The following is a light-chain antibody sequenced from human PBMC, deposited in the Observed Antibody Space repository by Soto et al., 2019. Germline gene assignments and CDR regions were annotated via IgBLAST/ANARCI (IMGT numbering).Light chain of an antibody. CDR3: QQYGSSLYT. J-gene: IGKJ2*01. Sequence: EIVLKQSPGTLYLSPGERATLSCRASQSGSSSYLAWYQQKPGQAPRLLIYDASSMATGIPDRFSGSGSGTVFTLTISRLEPEDFAVYYCQQYGSSLYTFGQGIKLEIK. V-gene: IGKV3-20*01. CDR1: QSGSSSY. CDR2: DAS.